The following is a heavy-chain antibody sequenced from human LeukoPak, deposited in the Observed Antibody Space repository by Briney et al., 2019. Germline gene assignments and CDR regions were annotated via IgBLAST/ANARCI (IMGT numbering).Heavy chain of an antibody. CDR2: ISWNSGSI. J-gene: IGHJ4*02. CDR3: ASSALWFGELPFDY. V-gene: IGHV3-9*01. CDR1: GFTFDDYA. Sequence: GRSLRLSCAASGFTFDDYAMHWVRQAPGKGLEWVSGISWNSGSIGYADSVKGRFTISRDNAKNSLYLQMNSLRAEDTALYYCASSALWFGELPFDYWGQGTLVTVSS. D-gene: IGHD3-10*01.